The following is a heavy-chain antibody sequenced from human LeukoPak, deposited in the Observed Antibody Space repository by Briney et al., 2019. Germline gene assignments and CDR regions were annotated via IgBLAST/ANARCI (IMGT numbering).Heavy chain of an antibody. CDR1: GFSLSTSGVG. CDR3: AHSGAQLHRRSYFDY. D-gene: IGHD6-6*01. CDR2: IYWDDDK. Sequence: SGPTLVNPTPTLTLTCTFSGFSLSTSGVGVGWIRQPPGKALEWLALIYWDDDKRYSASLKSTLTITQDTSKNQVVLTMTNMDPLDTATYFCAHSGAQLHRRSYFDYWGQGTLVTVSS. J-gene: IGHJ4*02. V-gene: IGHV2-5*02.